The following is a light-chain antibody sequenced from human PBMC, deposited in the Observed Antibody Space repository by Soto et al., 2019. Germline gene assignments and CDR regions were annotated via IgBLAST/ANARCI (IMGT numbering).Light chain of an antibody. V-gene: IGKV3-20*01. J-gene: IGKJ4*01. CDR2: DAS. CDR3: QQYGSSPAT. Sequence: EVVLTQSPATLSLSPGERATLSCRASESIGNNLAWYQQKLGQAPKLLIYDASHRAIGIPGRFSGDGSGTDLSLTIDRLEPEDFAVYFCQQYGSSPATFGGGTKVAIK. CDR1: ESIGNN.